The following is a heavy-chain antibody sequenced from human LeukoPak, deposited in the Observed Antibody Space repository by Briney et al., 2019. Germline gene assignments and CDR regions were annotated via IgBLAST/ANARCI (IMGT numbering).Heavy chain of an antibody. CDR1: GFTFSSYC. CDR2: ITSSSDYI. D-gene: IGHD2-2*01. V-gene: IGHV3-21*04. CDR3: ASTYCSSTSCYP. J-gene: IGHJ5*02. Sequence: GGSLRLSCAASGFTFSSYCMSWVRQAPGKGLEWVSSITSSSDYIHYADSMKGRFTISRDNAKNSLYLQMNSLRAEDTAVYYCASTYCSSTSCYPWGQGTLVTVSS.